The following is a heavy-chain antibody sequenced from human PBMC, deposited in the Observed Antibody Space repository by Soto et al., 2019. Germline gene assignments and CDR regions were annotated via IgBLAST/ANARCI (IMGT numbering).Heavy chain of an antibody. Sequence: GGSLRLSCAASGFTVSSNYMSWVRQAPGKGLEWVSVIYSGGSTYYADSVKGRFTISRDNSKNTLYLQMNSLRAEDTAVYYCARDVRYGSGSYYGPDYMDVWGKGTTVTVSS. D-gene: IGHD3-10*01. V-gene: IGHV3-66*01. CDR1: GFTVSSNY. CDR2: IYSGGST. CDR3: ARDVRYGSGSYYGPDYMDV. J-gene: IGHJ6*03.